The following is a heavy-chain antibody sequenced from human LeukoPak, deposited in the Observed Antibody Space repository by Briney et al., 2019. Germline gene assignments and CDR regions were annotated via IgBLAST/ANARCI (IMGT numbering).Heavy chain of an antibody. Sequence: PGGSLRLSCAASGFTFSTSWMTWVRQAPGKGLEWVANINPDGTVKNYVGSLRGRFTISRDNAENSLFLQMNSLRAEDTALYYCARDRGYSSYGYWGQGTLVTVSS. V-gene: IGHV3-7*01. CDR3: ARDRGYSSYGY. J-gene: IGHJ4*02. D-gene: IGHD5-18*01. CDR1: GFTFSTSW. CDR2: INPDGTVK.